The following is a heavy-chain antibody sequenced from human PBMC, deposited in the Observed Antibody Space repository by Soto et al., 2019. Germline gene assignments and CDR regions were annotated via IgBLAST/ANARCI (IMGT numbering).Heavy chain of an antibody. V-gene: IGHV1-2*02. CDR3: AREAPVPSTWAYNWFDP. Sequence: ASVKVSCKASGYTFTGYYMHWVRQAPGQGLEWMGWINPNSGGTNYAQNFQGRVTMTRDTSISTPYMELSRLRSDDTAVYYCAREAPVPSTWAYNWFDPWGQGTLVTVSS. CDR2: INPNSGGT. CDR1: GYTFTGYY. J-gene: IGHJ5*02. D-gene: IGHD6-13*01.